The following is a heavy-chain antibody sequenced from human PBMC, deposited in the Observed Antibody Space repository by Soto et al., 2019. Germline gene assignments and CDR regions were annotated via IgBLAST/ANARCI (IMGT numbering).Heavy chain of an antibody. CDR2: ISVSGDTT. CDR3: AKNRNTGVAGTSCWFGP. J-gene: IGHJ5*02. CDR1: GFTFSNYD. Sequence: GSLRLSCAASGFTFSNYDMSWVRQAPGKGLEWVSAISVSGDTTYYADSVKGRFTISRDNSKNTLYLQMNTLRAEDTAVYYCAKNRNTGVAGTSCWFGPWGQGTLVTSPQ. V-gene: IGHV3-23*01. D-gene: IGHD6-19*01.